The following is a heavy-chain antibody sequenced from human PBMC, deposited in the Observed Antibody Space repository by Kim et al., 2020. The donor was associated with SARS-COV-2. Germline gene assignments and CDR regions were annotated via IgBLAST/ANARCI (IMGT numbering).Heavy chain of an antibody. CDR1: GYSFTSYW. V-gene: IGHV5-51*01. CDR2: IYPGDSDT. Sequence: GESLKISCKGSGYSFTSYWIGWVRQMPGKGLEWMGIIYPGDSDTRYSPSFQGQVTISADKSISTAYLQWSSLKASDTAMYYCARLASSGYDNYYYYGMDVWGQGTTVTVSS. J-gene: IGHJ6*02. D-gene: IGHD5-12*01. CDR3: ARLASSGYDNYYYYGMDV.